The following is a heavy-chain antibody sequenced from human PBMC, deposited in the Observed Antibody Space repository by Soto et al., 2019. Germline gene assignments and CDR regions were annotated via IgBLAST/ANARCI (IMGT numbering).Heavy chain of an antibody. J-gene: IGHJ6*03. CDR3: AIWYASYYDFWCGLDGRYDSYYMDG. V-gene: IGHV1-18*01. D-gene: IGHD3-3*01. Sequence: ASVKVSCKASGYTFTSYGISWVRQAPGQGLEWMGWISAYNGNTNYAKKLQGRVTMTTDTSTSTAYMELRSLRSDDTAVYYCAIWYASYYDFWCGLDGRYDSYYMDGWGKGTTVTVSS. CDR2: ISAYNGNT. CDR1: GYTFTSYG.